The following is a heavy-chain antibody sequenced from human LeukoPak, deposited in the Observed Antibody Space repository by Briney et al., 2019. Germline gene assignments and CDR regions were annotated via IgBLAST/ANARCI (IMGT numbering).Heavy chain of an antibody. CDR3: ARDLGRTAAAGTLDNY. D-gene: IGHD6-13*01. J-gene: IGHJ4*02. CDR1: GFTFSSYA. CDR2: ISYDGSNK. Sequence: PGRYLRLSCAASGFTFSSYAMHWVRQAPGKGLEWVAVISYDGSNKYYADSVKGRFTISRDNSKNTLYLQMNSLRAEVTAVYYCARDLGRTAAAGTLDNYWGQGTLVTVSS. V-gene: IGHV3-30-3*01.